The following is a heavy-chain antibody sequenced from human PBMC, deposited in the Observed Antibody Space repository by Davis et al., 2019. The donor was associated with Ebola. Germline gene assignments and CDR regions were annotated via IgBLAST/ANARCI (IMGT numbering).Heavy chain of an antibody. CDR1: GGSISSYF. CDR3: ARGVSRGSSWYSYYYYYMDV. CDR2: IYYTGST. Sequence: SETLSLTCTVSGGSISSYFWDWIRQPPGKGLEWIGYIYYTGSTNYNSSLKSRVTISLNTSKNQFSLKLRSVTAADTATYYCARGVSRGSSWYSYYYYYMDVWGKGTTVTVSS. J-gene: IGHJ6*03. V-gene: IGHV4-59*01. D-gene: IGHD6-13*01.